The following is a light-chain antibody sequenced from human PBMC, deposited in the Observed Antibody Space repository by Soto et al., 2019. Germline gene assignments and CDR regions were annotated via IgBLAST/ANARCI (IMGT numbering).Light chain of an antibody. V-gene: IGKV3-20*01. CDR1: QTVRNNY. J-gene: IGKJ4*01. CDR3: QQYGSSPLT. CDR2: DAS. Sequence: EFVLTQSPGTLSLSPVERPTLSCRSSQTVRNNYLAWYQQKPGQAPRLLIYDASSRATGIPDRFSGGGSGTDFTLTISRLEPEDFAVYYCQQYGSSPLTFGGGTKVDIK.